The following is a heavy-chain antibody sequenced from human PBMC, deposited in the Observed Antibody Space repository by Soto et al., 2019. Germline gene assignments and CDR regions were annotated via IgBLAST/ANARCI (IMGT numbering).Heavy chain of an antibody. J-gene: IGHJ4*02. CDR3: ARGPRPPAY. CDR1: GFTFSSYA. V-gene: IGHV3-30-3*01. Sequence: PGGSLRLSCAASGFTFSSYAMHWVRQAPGKGLEWVAVISYDGSNKYYADSVKGRSTISRDNSKNTLYLQMNSLRAEDTAVYYCARGPRPPAYWGQGTLVTVSS. CDR2: ISYDGSNK.